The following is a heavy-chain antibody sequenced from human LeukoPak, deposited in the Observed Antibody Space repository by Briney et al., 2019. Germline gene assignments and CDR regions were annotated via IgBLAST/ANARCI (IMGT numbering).Heavy chain of an antibody. V-gene: IGHV1-8*02. D-gene: IGHD3-10*01. CDR2: MNPNSGNT. Sequence: ASVKVSCKASGGTFSSYAISWVRQAPGQGLEWMGWMNPNSGNTGYAQKFQGRVTMTRNTSINTAYMELSSLRSEDTAVYYCASHYYGSGEGFDYWGQGTLVTVSS. CDR1: GGTFSSYA. J-gene: IGHJ4*02. CDR3: ASHYYGSGEGFDY.